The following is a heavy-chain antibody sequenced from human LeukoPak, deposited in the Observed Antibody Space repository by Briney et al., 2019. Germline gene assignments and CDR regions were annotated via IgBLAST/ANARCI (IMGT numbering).Heavy chain of an antibody. D-gene: IGHD5-24*01. CDR1: GFTVSTNY. CDR3: ATMAGRRFEH. Sequence: GGSLRLSCAASGFTVSTNYMSWVRQAPGKGLEWVSVIYSGGGTYYADSVKGRFTISRDNSKNQLYLQMNSLRAEDTAVYYCATMAGRRFEHWGQGTLSPSPQ. CDR2: IYSGGGT. J-gene: IGHJ4*02. V-gene: IGHV3-66*01.